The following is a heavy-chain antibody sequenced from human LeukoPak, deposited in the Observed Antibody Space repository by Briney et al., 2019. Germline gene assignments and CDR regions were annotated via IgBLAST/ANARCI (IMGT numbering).Heavy chain of an antibody. D-gene: IGHD1-1*01. J-gene: IGHJ4*02. Sequence: GGSLRLSCAASGFTFSSYAMHWVRQAPGKGLEWVAFIRYDGSNKFYADSVKGRFTISRDYSKNTLYLQMNSLRAEDTAVYYCAKDKADDGYFDYWGQGTLVTVSS. CDR3: AKDKADDGYFDY. CDR2: IRYDGSNK. CDR1: GFTFSSYA. V-gene: IGHV3-30*02.